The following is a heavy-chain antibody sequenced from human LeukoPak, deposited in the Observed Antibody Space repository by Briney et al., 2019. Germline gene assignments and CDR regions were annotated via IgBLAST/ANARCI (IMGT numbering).Heavy chain of an antibody. CDR1: GDSISSSSYY. CDR3: ARHISILRGDYFDY. V-gene: IGHV4-39*01. Sequence: SETLSLTCTVSGDSISSSSYYWGWIRQPPGKGLGWIGSIYYSGSTYYNPSLKIRVTISVDTSKNQFSLKLSSVTAADTAVYYCARHISILRGDYFDYWGQGTLVTVSS. CDR2: IYYSGST. J-gene: IGHJ4*02. D-gene: IGHD2-15*01.